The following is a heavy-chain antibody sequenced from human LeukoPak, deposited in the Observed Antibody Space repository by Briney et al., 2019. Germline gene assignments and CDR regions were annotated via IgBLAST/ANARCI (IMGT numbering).Heavy chain of an antibody. V-gene: IGHV3-48*03. Sequence: PGGSLRLSCVASGFTLPTYEMNWVRQAPGKGLEWVSYISSSSSSKYYADSVKGRFTISRDNPRKSLYLQMNSLRVEDTTVYYCVRGGKYGYLWNAFDIWGQGTMVTVSS. D-gene: IGHD3-16*01. J-gene: IGHJ3*02. CDR2: ISSSSSSK. CDR3: VRGGKYGYLWNAFDI. CDR1: GFTLPTYE.